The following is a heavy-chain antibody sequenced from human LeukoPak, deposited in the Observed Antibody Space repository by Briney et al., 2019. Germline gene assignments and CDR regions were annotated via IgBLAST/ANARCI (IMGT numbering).Heavy chain of an antibody. V-gene: IGHV4-34*01. J-gene: IGHJ5*02. CDR2: INHSGST. CDR1: GGSFSGYY. CDR3: ARDSSWQGFDP. Sequence: SETLSLTCAVYGGSFSGYYWSWIRQPRGKGLEWIGEINHSGSTNYNPSLKSRVTISVDTSKNQFSLKLSSVTAADTAVYYCARDSSWQGFDPWGQGTLVTVSS. D-gene: IGHD6-13*01.